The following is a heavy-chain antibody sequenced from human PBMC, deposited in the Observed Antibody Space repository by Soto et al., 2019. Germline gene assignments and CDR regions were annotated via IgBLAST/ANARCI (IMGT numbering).Heavy chain of an antibody. CDR2: IYSGGST. CDR1: WFSVSSNY. J-gene: IGHJ4*02. Sequence: GSLRLSCAASWFSVSSNYMSWVRQAPGKGLEWVSVIYSGGSTYYADSVKGRFTISRDNSKNTLYLQMNSLRAEDTAVYYCARIVTTYLTLDYWGQGTLVTVSS. V-gene: IGHV3-53*01. D-gene: IGHD5-12*01. CDR3: ARIVTTYLTLDY.